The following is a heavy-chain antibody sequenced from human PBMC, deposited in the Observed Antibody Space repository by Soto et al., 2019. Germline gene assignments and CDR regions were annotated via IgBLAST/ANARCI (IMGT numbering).Heavy chain of an antibody. CDR3: TARGEDVVVIAIHRQSRGSVDY. CDR1: GGSISSSSYY. D-gene: IGHD2-21*01. J-gene: IGHJ4*02. Sequence: QLQLQESGPGLVKPSETLSLTCTVSGGSISSSSYYWGWIRQPPGKGLEWIGGIYYSGSTYYNPSLTSRLTISVDTSKNHFSLKLSSVTAADTAVYYCTARGEDVVVIAIHRQSRGSVDYWGQGTLVTVSS. CDR2: IYYSGST. V-gene: IGHV4-39*01.